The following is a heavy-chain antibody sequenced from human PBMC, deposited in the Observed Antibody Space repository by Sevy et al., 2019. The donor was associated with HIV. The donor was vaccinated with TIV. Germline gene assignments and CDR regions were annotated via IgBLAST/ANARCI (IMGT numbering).Heavy chain of an antibody. J-gene: IGHJ4*02. Sequence: GGSLRLSCAASGFTFSSYWINWVRQAPGEGLEWLANINQGGNQKHYMDSVTGRFTISRDNAENAVYLQMNSLRVEDTAVYYCARGPSGAAAGRFDSWGQGTLVTVSS. D-gene: IGHD6-13*01. CDR2: INQGGNQK. V-gene: IGHV3-7*01. CDR3: ARGPSGAAAGRFDS. CDR1: GFTFSSYW.